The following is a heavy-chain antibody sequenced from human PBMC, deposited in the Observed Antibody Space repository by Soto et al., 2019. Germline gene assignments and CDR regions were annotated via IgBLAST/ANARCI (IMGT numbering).Heavy chain of an antibody. CDR3: ARDSGGNSENYYGLDV. Sequence: QVQLQESGPGLVKPSQTLSLSCNVYCVSVSSGDYYWSWIRQHAGGGLEWIGYIDRSGSTYYRPSLRGRVIMSVDTSTNQISLRLLSVTAADTAMYYCARDSGGNSENYYGLDVWGHGTTVTVSS. CDR1: CVSVSSGDYY. D-gene: IGHD1-1*01. V-gene: IGHV4-31*03. CDR2: IDRSGST. J-gene: IGHJ6*02.